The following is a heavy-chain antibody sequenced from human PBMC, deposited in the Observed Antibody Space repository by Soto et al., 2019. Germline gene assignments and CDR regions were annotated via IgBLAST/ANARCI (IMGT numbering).Heavy chain of an antibody. CDR1: GGSISSYH. V-gene: IGHV4-59*08. CDR2: IYYSGST. CDR3: ARHGDIVVVPAATHGSWFDP. Sequence: SETLSLTCTVSGGSISSYHWSWIRQPPGKGLEWIGYIYYSGSTNYNPSLKSRVTISVDTSKNQFSLKLSSVTAADTAVYYCARHGDIVVVPAATHGSWFDPWGQGTLVTVSS. D-gene: IGHD2-2*01. J-gene: IGHJ5*02.